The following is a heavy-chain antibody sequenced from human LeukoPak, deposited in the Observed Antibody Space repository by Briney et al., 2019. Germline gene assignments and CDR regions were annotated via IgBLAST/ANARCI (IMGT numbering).Heavy chain of an antibody. D-gene: IGHD6-19*01. V-gene: IGHV3-30*03. J-gene: IGHJ4*02. Sequence: PGGPLRLSCQAPGFTLRIYAMPWVPQAPGKGLEGVAVISYDGSNKYYADSVKGRFTISRDNAKNSLYLQMNSLRAEDTAVYYCAREEDSSGLWVYWGQGTLVTVSS. CDR2: ISYDGSNK. CDR3: AREEDSSGLWVY. CDR1: GFTLRIYA.